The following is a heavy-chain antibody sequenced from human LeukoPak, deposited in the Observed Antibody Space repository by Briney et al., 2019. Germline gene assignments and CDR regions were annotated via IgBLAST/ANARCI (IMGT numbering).Heavy chain of an antibody. V-gene: IGHV4-39*01. Sequence: SETLSLTCTVSGGSISSSSYYWGWIRQPPGKGLEWIGSIYYSGSTYSNPSLKSRVTISVDTSKNQFSLKLSSVTAADTAVYYCANIASGQFDPWGQGTLVTVSS. CDR1: GGSISSSSYY. D-gene: IGHD3-10*01. CDR2: IYYSGST. CDR3: ANIASGQFDP. J-gene: IGHJ5*02.